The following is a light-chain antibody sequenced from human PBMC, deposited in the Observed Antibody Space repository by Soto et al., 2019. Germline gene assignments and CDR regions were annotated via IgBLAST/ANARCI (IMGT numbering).Light chain of an antibody. V-gene: IGLV1-40*01. CDR1: SSNIGAGYD. CDR2: GNS. Sequence: QSVLTQPPSVSGAPGQRVTISCTGSSSNIGAGYDVHWYQQLPGTAPKLLIYGNSNRPSGVPDRFSGSKSGTSVYLAITGLQAEDEADYYCQSYASSLSGYVFGTGTKLTVL. J-gene: IGLJ1*01. CDR3: QSYASSLSGYV.